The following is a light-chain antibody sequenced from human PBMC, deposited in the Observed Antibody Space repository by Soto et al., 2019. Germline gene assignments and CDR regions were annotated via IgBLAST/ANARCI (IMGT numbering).Light chain of an antibody. V-gene: IGKV1-33*01. Sequence: DIQMTQSPSSLSASVVNRFTITFHASQDIATYLNWYQQKPGKAPNLLIYDASNLETGVPSRFSGGGSGTHFTFTISNLQPEDIATYYCQQYDNLPPTWTFGQGTKVDI. CDR2: DAS. CDR3: QQYDNLPPTWT. J-gene: IGKJ1*01. CDR1: QDIATY.